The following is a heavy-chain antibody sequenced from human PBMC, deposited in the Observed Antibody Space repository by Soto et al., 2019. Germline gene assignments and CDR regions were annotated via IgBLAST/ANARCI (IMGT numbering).Heavy chain of an antibody. CDR2: MNPNSGNT. D-gene: IGHD3-10*01. J-gene: IGHJ4*02. CDR1: GYTFTSYD. Sequence: QVQLVQSGAEVKKPGASVKVSCKASGYTFTSYDINWVRQATGQGLEWMGWMNPNSGNTGYAQKFQGRVTMTRNTSISTAYMELSSLRSEDTAVYYCAKRITMVRGVIIQNFDYWGQGTLVTVSS. V-gene: IGHV1-8*01. CDR3: AKRITMVRGVIIQNFDY.